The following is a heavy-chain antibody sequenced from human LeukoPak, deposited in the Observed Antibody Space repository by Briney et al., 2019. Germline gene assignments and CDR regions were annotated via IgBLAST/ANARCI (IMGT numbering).Heavy chain of an antibody. CDR3: AREQLTGHSNNGPFGY. CDR1: GFTFSSYG. CDR2: IWYDGSNE. V-gene: IGHV3-33*01. D-gene: IGHD1-1*01. J-gene: IGHJ4*02. Sequence: PGGSLRLSCVASGFTFSSYGMHWVRQAPGKGLESVADIWYDGSNEYYADSVKGRFTISRDNSKSTLYLQMNSLSPEDTAVYYCAREQLTGHSNNGPFGYWGQGALVTASS.